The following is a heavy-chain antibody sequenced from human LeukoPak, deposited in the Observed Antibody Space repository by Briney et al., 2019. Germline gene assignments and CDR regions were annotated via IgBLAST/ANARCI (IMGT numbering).Heavy chain of an antibody. CDR3: ARGFITMIVVVITTSDAFDI. J-gene: IGHJ3*02. D-gene: IGHD3-22*01. V-gene: IGHV3-48*01. CDR2: ISSRSSTI. CDR1: GFTFSSYS. Sequence: GGSLRLSCAASGFTFSSYSMNWVRQAPGKGLEWVSYISSRSSTIYYADSVKGRFTISRDNAKNSLYLQMNSLRAEDTAVYYCARGFITMIVVVITTSDAFDIWGQGTMVTVSS.